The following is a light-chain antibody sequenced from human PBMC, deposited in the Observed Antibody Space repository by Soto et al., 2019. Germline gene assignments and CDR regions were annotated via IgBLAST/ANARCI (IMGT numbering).Light chain of an antibody. CDR1: QDIYKY. CDR3: QRYDHPPYP. J-gene: IGKJ2*01. CDR2: DAS. Sequence: DIQMTQAPSSLSAAVGDRVTFTCQARQDIYKYLNWYQQNQGKAPKLLIYDASNLERGVPSRFSGSGAGTDFSLTVDSRQPEDTAKYYCQRYDHPPYPVGQGTKREIK. V-gene: IGKV1-33*01.